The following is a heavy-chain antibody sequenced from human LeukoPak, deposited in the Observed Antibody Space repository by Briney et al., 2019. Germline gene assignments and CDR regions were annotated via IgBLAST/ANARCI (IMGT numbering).Heavy chain of an antibody. J-gene: IGHJ3*02. D-gene: IGHD5-18*01. CDR2: IIPIFGTA. CDR3: ARVEYSYGSRAFDI. V-gene: IGHV1-69*01. CDR1: GGTFSSYA. Sequence: EASVKVSCKASGGTFSSYAISWVRQAPGQGLEWMGGIIPIFGTANYAQKFQGRVTITADESTSTAYMELSSLRSEDTAVYYCARVEYSYGSRAFDIWGQGTMVTVSS.